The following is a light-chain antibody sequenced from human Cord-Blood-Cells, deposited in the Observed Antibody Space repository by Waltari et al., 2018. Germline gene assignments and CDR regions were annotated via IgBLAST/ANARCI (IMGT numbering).Light chain of an antibody. CDR3: CSYAGSSTF. V-gene: IGLV2-23*03. CDR2: EGS. Sequence: QSALTQPASVSESPGPSITISCTGTSSDVGSYNIVCWYQQHPGKAPKLMIYEGSKRPSGVSNRFSGSKSGNTASLTISGLQAEDEADYYCCSYAGSSTFFGTGTKVTVL. CDR1: SSDVGSYNI. J-gene: IGLJ1*01.